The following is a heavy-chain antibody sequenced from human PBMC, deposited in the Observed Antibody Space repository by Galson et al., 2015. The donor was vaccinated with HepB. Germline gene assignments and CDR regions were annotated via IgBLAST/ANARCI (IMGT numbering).Heavy chain of an antibody. D-gene: IGHD1-26*01. J-gene: IGHJ4*02. CDR3: VRDRHSGSQELAVGAYFDY. Sequence: SLRLSCAASGFTFSSYWMSWVRQAPGKGLEWVANIKQDGSEKHYVDSVKGRFTISRDNVKNSLYLQMSSLRAEDTAVYYCVRDRHSGSQELAVGAYFDYWGQGTLVTVSS. CDR1: GFTFSSYW. CDR2: IKQDGSEK. V-gene: IGHV3-7*01.